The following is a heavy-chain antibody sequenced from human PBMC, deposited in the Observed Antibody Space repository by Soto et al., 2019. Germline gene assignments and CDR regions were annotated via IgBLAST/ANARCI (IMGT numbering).Heavy chain of an antibody. CDR2: ISYDGSNK. V-gene: IGHV3-30-3*01. CDR1: GFTFSSYA. Sequence: QVQLVESGGGVVQPGRSLRLSCAASGFTFSSYAMHWVRQAPGKGLEWVAVISYDGSNKYYADSVKGRFTISRDNSKNTMYLQMISLRAEDKAVYYCARDLCEVDKAVVARFYYYYGMDVWGQGTTVTVSS. CDR3: ARDLCEVDKAVVARFYYYYGMDV. D-gene: IGHD5-18*01. J-gene: IGHJ6*02.